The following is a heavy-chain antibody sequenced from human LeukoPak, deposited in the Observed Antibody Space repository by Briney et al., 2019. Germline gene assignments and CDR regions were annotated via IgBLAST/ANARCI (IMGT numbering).Heavy chain of an antibody. D-gene: IGHD3-9*01. Sequence: GASVKVSCKASGYTFTGYYMHWVRQAPGQGLEWMGWINPNSGNTGYAQKFQGRVTITRNTSISTAYMELSSLRSEDTAVYYCARRLEVVFDTYDAFDIWGQGTMVTVSS. CDR3: ARRLEVVFDTYDAFDI. CDR2: INPNSGNT. J-gene: IGHJ3*02. CDR1: GYTFTGYY. V-gene: IGHV1-8*03.